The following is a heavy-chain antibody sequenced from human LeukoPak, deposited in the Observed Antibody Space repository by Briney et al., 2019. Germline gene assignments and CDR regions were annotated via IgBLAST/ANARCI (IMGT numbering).Heavy chain of an antibody. Sequence: GEPLRISCKGSGYSFTSYWIGWVRQMPGKGLEWMGIIYPGDSDTRYSPSFQGQVTISADKSISTAYLQWSSLKASDTAMYYCARHESYYYDSSGHNDYWGQGTLVTVSS. J-gene: IGHJ4*02. CDR1: GYSFTSYW. D-gene: IGHD3-22*01. CDR2: IYPGDSDT. V-gene: IGHV5-51*01. CDR3: ARHESYYYDSSGHNDY.